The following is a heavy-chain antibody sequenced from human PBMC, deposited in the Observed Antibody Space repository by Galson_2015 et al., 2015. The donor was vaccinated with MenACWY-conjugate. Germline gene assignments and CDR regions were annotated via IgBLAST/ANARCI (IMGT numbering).Heavy chain of an antibody. CDR1: GFTFSSYW. J-gene: IGHJ4*02. CDR3: AREYKGTEQWLFDFDY. D-gene: IGHD6-19*01. Sequence: SLRLSCAASGFTFSSYWMSWVRQAPGKGLEWEANIKQDGSEKYYVDSVKGRFTISRDNAKNSLYLQMNSLGAEDTAVYYCAREYKGTEQWLFDFDYWGQGTLVTVSS. CDR2: IKQDGSEK. V-gene: IGHV3-7*03.